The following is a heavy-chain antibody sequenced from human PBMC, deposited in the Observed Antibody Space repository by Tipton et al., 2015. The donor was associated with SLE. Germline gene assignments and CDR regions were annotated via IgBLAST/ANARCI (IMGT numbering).Heavy chain of an antibody. Sequence: GSLRLSCAASGFTFSSYGMHWVRQAPGKGLEWVAFIRYDGSNKYYADSVKGRFTISRDNSKNTLYLQMNSLRAEDTAVYYCAKDFNLGVVVPAAMGLDYYYYGMDVWGQGTTVTVSS. CDR2: IRYDGSNK. CDR1: GFTFSSYG. V-gene: IGHV3-30*02. D-gene: IGHD2-2*01. J-gene: IGHJ6*02. CDR3: AKDFNLGVVVPAAMGLDYYYYGMDV.